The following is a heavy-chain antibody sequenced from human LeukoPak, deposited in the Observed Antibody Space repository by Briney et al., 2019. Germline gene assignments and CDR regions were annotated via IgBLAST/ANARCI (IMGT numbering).Heavy chain of an antibody. Sequence: ASVKVSCKASGYTFTGYYMHWVRRAPGQGLEWMGRINPNSGGTNYAQKFQGRVTMTRDTSISTAYMELSRLRSDDTAVYYCARGYCSGGSCYGWFDPWGQGTLVTVSS. CDR1: GYTFTGYY. J-gene: IGHJ5*02. CDR2: INPNSGGT. D-gene: IGHD2-15*01. CDR3: ARGYCSGGSCYGWFDP. V-gene: IGHV1-2*06.